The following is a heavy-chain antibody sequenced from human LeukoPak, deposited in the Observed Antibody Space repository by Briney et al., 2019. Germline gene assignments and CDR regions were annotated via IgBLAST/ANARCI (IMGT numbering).Heavy chain of an antibody. CDR3: ARVRLPLSYNWFDP. CDR1: GGSISSSSYY. CDR2: IYYSGST. J-gene: IGHJ5*02. V-gene: IGHV4-39*07. D-gene: IGHD2-15*01. Sequence: SETLSLTCTVSGGSISSSSYYWGWIRQPPGKGLEWIGSIYYSGSTYYNPSLKNRVTISVDTSKNQFSLKLSSVTAADTAVYYCARVRLPLSYNWFDPWGQGTLVTVSS.